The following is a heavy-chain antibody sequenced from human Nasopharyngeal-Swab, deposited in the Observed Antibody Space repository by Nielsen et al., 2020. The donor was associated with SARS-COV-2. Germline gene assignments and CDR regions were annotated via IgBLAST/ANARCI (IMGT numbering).Heavy chain of an antibody. CDR1: GFTFEDYA. CDR2: IDYDGGGI. Sequence: SLKISCVVSGFTFEDYAMHWVRQVPGKGLEWVSGIDYDGGGIGYGAPVKGRFTISRDNAKNSLFLQMNNLRVEDTTLYYCAKSTMDFWGQGTTVTVSS. V-gene: IGHV3-9*01. D-gene: IGHD2-2*01. CDR3: AKSTMDF. J-gene: IGHJ6*02.